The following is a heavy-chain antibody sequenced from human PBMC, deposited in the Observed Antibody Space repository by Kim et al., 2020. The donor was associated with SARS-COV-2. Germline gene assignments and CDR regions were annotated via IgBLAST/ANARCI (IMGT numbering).Heavy chain of an antibody. Sequence: YTPSLKSRVTISADTSKNQFSLKLSSVTAADTAVYYCARQGGIAAAGVDYWGQGTLVTVSS. D-gene: IGHD6-13*01. J-gene: IGHJ4*02. V-gene: IGHV4-39*01. CDR3: ARQGGIAAAGVDY.